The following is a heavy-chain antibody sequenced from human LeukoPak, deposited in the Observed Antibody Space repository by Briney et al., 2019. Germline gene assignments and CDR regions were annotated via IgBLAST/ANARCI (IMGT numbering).Heavy chain of an antibody. D-gene: IGHD5-18*01. CDR1: GGSISSSSYY. J-gene: IGHJ6*03. CDR2: IYYSGST. V-gene: IGHV4-39*01. Sequence: SETLSLTCTVSGGSISSSSYYWGWIRQPPGKGLEWIGSIYYSGSTYCNPSLKSRVTISVDTSKNQFSLKLSSVTAADTAVYYCARLILGYSYDIDSYYYYMDVWGKGTTVTVSS. CDR3: ARLILGYSYDIDSYYYYMDV.